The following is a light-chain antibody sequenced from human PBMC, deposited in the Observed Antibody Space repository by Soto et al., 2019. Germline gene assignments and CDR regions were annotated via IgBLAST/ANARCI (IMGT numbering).Light chain of an antibody. V-gene: IGKV3-20*01. CDR3: QQYGRSPYT. J-gene: IGKJ2*01. CDR2: GAS. CDR1: QSVSNNW. Sequence: EVVLTQSPDTLSLSPGERATLSCRASQSVSNNWLAWYQQKPGQAPRLLIYGASSRPGGIPDKFSGSGSGTDSTLTINRLEPEDFAVYYCQQYGRSPYTFAQGTKLEL.